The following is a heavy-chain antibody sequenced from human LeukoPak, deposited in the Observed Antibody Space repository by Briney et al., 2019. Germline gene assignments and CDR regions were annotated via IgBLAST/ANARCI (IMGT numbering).Heavy chain of an antibody. CDR3: ATRTVVAATGSDY. CDR1: GFTFSTFW. CDR2: IKQDGSEK. D-gene: IGHD2-15*01. J-gene: IGHJ4*02. V-gene: IGHV3-7*01. Sequence: GGSLRLSCVGSGFTFSTFWMSWVRQAPGRGLEWVANIKQDGSEKYYVDSVKGRFTIFRDNAKNSVYLQMNSLRAEDTAVYYCATRTVVAATGSDYWGQGTLVTVSS.